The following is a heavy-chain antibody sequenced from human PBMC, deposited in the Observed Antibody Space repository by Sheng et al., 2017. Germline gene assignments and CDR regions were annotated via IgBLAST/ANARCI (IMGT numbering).Heavy chain of an antibody. V-gene: IGHV1-69*13. Sequence: QVQLVQSGAEVKKPGSSVKVSCKASGGTFSSYAISWVRQAPGQGLEWMGGIIPIFGTANYAQKFQGRVTITADESTSTAYMELSSLRSEDTAVYYCARDRLAAADYYYYYGMDVWGQGTTVTVSS. CDR3: ARDRLAAADYYYYYGMDV. CDR2: IIPIFGTA. J-gene: IGHJ6*02. D-gene: IGHD6-13*01. CDR1: GGTFSSYA.